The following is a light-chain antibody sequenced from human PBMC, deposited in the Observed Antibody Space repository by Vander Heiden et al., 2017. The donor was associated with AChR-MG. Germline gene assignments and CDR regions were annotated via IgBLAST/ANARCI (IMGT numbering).Light chain of an antibody. Sequence: DIVMTQSPDSLAVSLGERATINCKSSQSVLFNSNNKDYLAWYRQKPGQPPELLIYWASTREFGVPDRFSGSGSGTDFALTISSLQAEDVAVYYCQQYYTTPFTFGQGTKLEI. J-gene: IGKJ2*01. CDR2: WAS. CDR1: QSVLFNSNNKDY. CDR3: QQYYTTPFT. V-gene: IGKV4-1*01.